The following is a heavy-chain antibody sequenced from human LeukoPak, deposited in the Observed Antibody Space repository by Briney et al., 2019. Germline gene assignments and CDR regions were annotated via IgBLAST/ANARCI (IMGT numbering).Heavy chain of an antibody. J-gene: IGHJ3*02. CDR1: GFTFSSYG. D-gene: IGHD1-1*01. CDR3: AKSLLTTATGTGRAFDI. CDR2: ISAGADVI. V-gene: IGHV3-23*01. Sequence: PGGSLRLSCAASGFTFSSYGMHWVRQAPGKGLEWVSGISAGADVIFYADPVKGRFTISRDNSKNTLYLQMNSLRAEDSAEYYCAKSLLTTATGTGRAFDIWGQGTMVTVSA.